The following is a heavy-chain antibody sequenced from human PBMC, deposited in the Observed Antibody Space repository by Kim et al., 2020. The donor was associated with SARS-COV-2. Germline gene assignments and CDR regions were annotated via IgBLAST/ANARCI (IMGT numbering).Heavy chain of an antibody. V-gene: IGHV4-4*02. J-gene: IGHJ2*01. Sequence: SETLSLTCAVSGGSISSSNWWSWVRQPPGKGLEWIGEIYHSGSTNYNPSLKSRVTISVDKSKNQFSLKLSSVTAADTAVYYCARDVGYDYVWGSYRQPYWYFDLWGRGTLVTVSS. CDR3: ARDVGYDYVWGSYRQPYWYFDL. D-gene: IGHD3-16*02. CDR1: GGSISSSNW. CDR2: IYHSGST.